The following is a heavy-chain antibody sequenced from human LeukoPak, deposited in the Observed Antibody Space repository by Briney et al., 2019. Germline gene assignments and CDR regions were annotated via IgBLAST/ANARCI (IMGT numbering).Heavy chain of an antibody. CDR1: GYTFTSYG. J-gene: IGHJ4*02. Sequence: ASVKVSCKASGYTFTSYGISWVRQAPGQGLEWMGWISAYNGNTNYAQKLQGRVTMTTDTSTSTAYMELRSLRSDDTAVYYCARDHNYVPWPVVNDYWGQGTLVTVSS. D-gene: IGHD3-10*02. CDR3: ARDHNYVPWPVVNDY. CDR2: ISAYNGNT. V-gene: IGHV1-18*01.